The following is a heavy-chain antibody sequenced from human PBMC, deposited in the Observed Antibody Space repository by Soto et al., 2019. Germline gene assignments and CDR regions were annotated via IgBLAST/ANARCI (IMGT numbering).Heavy chain of an antibody. CDR1: GGTFSSYA. V-gene: IGHV1-69*12. D-gene: IGHD4-17*01. CDR3: ARELSLDHGDSSGGMDV. CDR2: IIPIFGTA. Sequence: QVQLVQSGAEVKKPGSSVKVSCKASGGTFSSYAISWVRQAPGQGLEWMGGIIPIFGTANYAQKFQGRVTITADEPTSTAYLELSSLRSEDTAVYYCARELSLDHGDSSGGMDVWGQGTTVTVSS. J-gene: IGHJ6*02.